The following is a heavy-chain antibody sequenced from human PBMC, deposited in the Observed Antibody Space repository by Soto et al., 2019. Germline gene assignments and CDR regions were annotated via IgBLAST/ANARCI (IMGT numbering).Heavy chain of an antibody. V-gene: IGHV4-31*03. CDR2: IYYSGST. D-gene: IGHD5-12*01. Sequence: TLSLTCTVSGGSISSGGYYWNWIRQHPGKGLEWIGYIYYSGSTYYNPSLKSRVTISVDTSKNQFSLRLISVTAADTAKYFCAREGNLGRWLQPLDFWGQGTLVTVSS. CDR1: GGSISSGGYY. CDR3: AREGNLGRWLQPLDF. J-gene: IGHJ4*02.